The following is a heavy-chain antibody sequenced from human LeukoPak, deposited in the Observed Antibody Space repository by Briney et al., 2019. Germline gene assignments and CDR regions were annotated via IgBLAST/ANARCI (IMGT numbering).Heavy chain of an antibody. D-gene: IGHD6-19*01. V-gene: IGHV4-34*01. CDR3: ARDRIAVAGTRFAY. CDR2: INHSGST. J-gene: IGHJ4*02. Sequence: PSETLSLTCAVYGGSFSGYYWSWIRQPPGKGLEWIGEINHSGSTNYNPSLKSRVTISVDTSKNQFSLKLSSVTAADTAVYYCARDRIAVAGTRFAYWGQGTLVTVSS. CDR1: GGSFSGYY.